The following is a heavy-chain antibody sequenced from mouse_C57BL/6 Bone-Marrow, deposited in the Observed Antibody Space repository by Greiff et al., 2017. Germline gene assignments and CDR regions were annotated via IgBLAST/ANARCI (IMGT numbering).Heavy chain of an antibody. D-gene: IGHD2-12*01. V-gene: IGHV1-69*01. CDR1: GYTFTRYW. CDR2: IDPSDSST. J-gene: IGHJ3*01. Sequence: QVQLQQPGAELVMPGASVKLSCKASGYTFTRYWMHWVKQRPGQGLEWIGEIDPSDSSTNYNQKFKGKSTLTVDKSSSTAYMQLSSLTSEDSAVYYCARRSRYDVCAYWGQGTLVTVSA. CDR3: ARRSRYDVCAY.